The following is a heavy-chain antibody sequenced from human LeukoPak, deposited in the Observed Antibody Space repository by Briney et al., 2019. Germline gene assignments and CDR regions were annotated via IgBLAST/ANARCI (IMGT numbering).Heavy chain of an antibody. D-gene: IGHD3-10*01. J-gene: IGHJ4*02. CDR2: ISYDGSKK. V-gene: IGHV3-30*18. CDR1: VLTFSTYG. Sequence: GGSLRLSCAASVLTFSTYGMHWLRQAPDKGLEWVAVISYDGSKKYYADSVKGRFTISRDNSKNTLYLQMNSLRAEDTAVYCSAKGDLLYYYGSGSYYNGFDYWGQGTLVTVSS. CDR3: AKGDLLYYYGSGSYYNGFDY.